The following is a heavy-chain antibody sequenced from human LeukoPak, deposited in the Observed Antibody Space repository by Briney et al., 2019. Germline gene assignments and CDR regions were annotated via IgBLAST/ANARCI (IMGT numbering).Heavy chain of an antibody. V-gene: IGHV1-69*05. J-gene: IGHJ6*03. CDR3: ARDSTIFGVDRYYYYYMDV. CDR1: GSTFSSYA. D-gene: IGHD3-3*01. CDR2: IIPIFGTA. Sequence: SVKVSCKASGSTFSSYAISWVRQAPGQGLEWMGRIIPIFGTANYAQKFQGRVTITTDESTSTAYMELSSLRSGDTAVYYCARDSTIFGVDRYYYYYMDVWGKGTTVTVSS.